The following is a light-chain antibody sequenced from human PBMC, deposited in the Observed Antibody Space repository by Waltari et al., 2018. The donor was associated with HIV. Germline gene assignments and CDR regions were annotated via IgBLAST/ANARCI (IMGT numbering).Light chain of an antibody. Sequence: QSVLTQPPSVSGAPGQRVTISCTGSTSNVGAGHDVHWYQHLLGTAPKLLIMGFNSRPSGVPDRFSGSKSGTSASLAITGLQAEDEADYYCQSYDSTLSAVIFGGGTKLTVL. CDR2: GFN. CDR3: QSYDSTLSAVI. J-gene: IGLJ2*01. V-gene: IGLV1-40*01. CDR1: TSNVGAGHD.